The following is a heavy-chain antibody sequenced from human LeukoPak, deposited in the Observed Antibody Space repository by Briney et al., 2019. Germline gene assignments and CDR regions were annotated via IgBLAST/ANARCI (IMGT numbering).Heavy chain of an antibody. CDR2: IRYDGRSQ. CDR1: GFTFSNYG. J-gene: IGHJ4*02. D-gene: IGHD1-26*01. Sequence: GGPLRLSCATSGFTFSNYGMHWVRQAPGKGLEWVAFIRYDGRSQYYANSVKGRFTISRDNSKNTLYLQLNSLRAGDTAVYYCATEPKGPVGASDYWGQGTLVTVSS. CDR3: ATEPKGPVGASDY. V-gene: IGHV3-30*02.